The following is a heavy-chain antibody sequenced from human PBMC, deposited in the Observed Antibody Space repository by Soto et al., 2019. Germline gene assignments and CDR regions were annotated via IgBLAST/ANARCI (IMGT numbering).Heavy chain of an antibody. V-gene: IGHV3-21*01. D-gene: IGHD5-18*01. CDR1: GFTFSSYS. CDR2: ISSSSSYI. J-gene: IGHJ4*02. CDR3: ASGARGYSYGYVY. Sequence: PGGSLRLSCAASGFTFSSYSMNWVRQAPGKGLEWVSSISSSSSYIYYADSVKGRFTISRDNAKNSLYLQMNSLRAEDTAVYYCASGARGYSYGYVYWGQGPLVTVSS.